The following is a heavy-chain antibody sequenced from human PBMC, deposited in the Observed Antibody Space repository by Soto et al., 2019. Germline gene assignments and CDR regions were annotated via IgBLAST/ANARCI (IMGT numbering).Heavy chain of an antibody. J-gene: IGHJ4*02. CDR1: EGTYNSYA. CDR2: IIPYYNTL. Sequence: QAQVVQSGAEVRKPGSSVKLSCKASEGTYNSYAIAWVRQAPGQGLEWMGGIIPYYNTLNYAQKFQDRVTITADDSTNTVYMELSRLRSDDTAVYFCASVASRWYPYFFDSWAQGTLVTVPS. CDR3: ASVASRWYPYFFDS. V-gene: IGHV1-69*01. D-gene: IGHD6-13*01.